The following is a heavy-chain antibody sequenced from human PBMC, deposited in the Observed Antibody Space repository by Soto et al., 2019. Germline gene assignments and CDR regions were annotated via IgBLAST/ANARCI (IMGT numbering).Heavy chain of an antibody. J-gene: IGHJ4*02. Sequence: GGSLRLSCEASGFTFSSYWMTWVRQAPGKGLEWVANIKQDASEKYYVDSVKGRFTISRDNAKNSLYLQMNGLRAEDTAVYYCVRGISMIRGVSDYWGQGTPVTVSS. CDR1: GFTFSSYW. V-gene: IGHV3-7*01. CDR2: IKQDASEK. CDR3: VRGISMIRGVSDY. D-gene: IGHD3-10*01.